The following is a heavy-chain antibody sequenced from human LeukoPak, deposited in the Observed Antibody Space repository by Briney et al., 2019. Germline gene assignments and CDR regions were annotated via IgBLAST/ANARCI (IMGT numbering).Heavy chain of an antibody. CDR2: IYYSGTT. Sequence: SETLSLTCTVSDGSVSSVGCYWGWVRQPPGKGLEWIGSIYYSGTTYYNPSLASRVTIFVDTSKNQFSLRLSSVTAADTAVYYCARRDQAIDYWGQGTLVTVSS. CDR3: ARRDQAIDY. D-gene: IGHD5-24*01. J-gene: IGHJ4*02. CDR1: DGSVSSVGCY. V-gene: IGHV4-39*01.